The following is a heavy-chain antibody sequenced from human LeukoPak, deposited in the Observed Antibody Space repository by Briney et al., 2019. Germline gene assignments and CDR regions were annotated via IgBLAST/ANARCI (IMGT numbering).Heavy chain of an antibody. CDR2: ISSSGGST. V-gene: IGHV3-64*04. CDR3: AKGGKYSFGPHFDY. CDR1: GFTFSSYA. J-gene: IGHJ4*02. Sequence: GGSLRLSCSASGFTFSSYAMHWVRQAPGKGLEYVSAISSSGGSTYYADSVKGRFTISRDNSKNTLYLQMNSLRAEDTAVYYCAKGGKYSFGPHFDYWGQGTLVTVSS. D-gene: IGHD5-18*01.